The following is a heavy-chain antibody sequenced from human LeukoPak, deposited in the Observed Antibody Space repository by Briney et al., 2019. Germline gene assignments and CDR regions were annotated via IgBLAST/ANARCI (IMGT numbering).Heavy chain of an antibody. V-gene: IGHV4-59*11. CDR2: LLDSVNT. J-gene: IGHJ4*02. CDR3: ATIKRGSIYGYFDF. Sequence: PSETLSLTCTVPGGSISSHYWSWIRQPPGKGLEWIAYLLDSVNTKDNPSLQSRLTLSADTSKNQFSLRLSSVTAADTAVYYCATIKRGSIYGYFDFWGQGIKVTVSS. CDR1: GGSISSHY. D-gene: IGHD5-18*01.